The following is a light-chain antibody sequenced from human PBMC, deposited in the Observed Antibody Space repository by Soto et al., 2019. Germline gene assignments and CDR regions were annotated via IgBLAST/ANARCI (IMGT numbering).Light chain of an antibody. CDR3: QQFRSFPIT. Sequence: IQMTQAPSSLSASVVDRVTITCLASQDIGSHLAWYQQKPEKAPKSLIYFASTLQSGVPSRLSASGSGTDFTLTISSLQPEDFATYYCQQFRSFPITFGQGTRLEIK. CDR2: FAS. V-gene: IGKV1D-16*01. J-gene: IGKJ5*01. CDR1: QDIGSH.